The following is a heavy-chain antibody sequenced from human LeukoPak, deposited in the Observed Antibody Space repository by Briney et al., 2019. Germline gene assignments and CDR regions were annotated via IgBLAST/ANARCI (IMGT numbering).Heavy chain of an antibody. CDR1: GFTFSSHA. CDR2: ISGSIGSA. CDR3: AKGFSSGWYYFDS. V-gene: IGHV3-23*01. J-gene: IGHJ4*02. D-gene: IGHD6-19*01. Sequence: GGSLRLSCAASGFTFSSHAMSWVRQAPGKGLEWVSGISGSIGSANYADSVEGRFTISRDISKNTLYLQMDSLRAEDTAVYYCAKGFSSGWYYFDSWGQGTLVTVSS.